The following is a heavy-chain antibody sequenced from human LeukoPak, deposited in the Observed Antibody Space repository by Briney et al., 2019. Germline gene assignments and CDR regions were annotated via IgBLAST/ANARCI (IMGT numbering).Heavy chain of an antibody. CDR2: IYHSGST. V-gene: IGHV4-30-2*01. CDR3: ARGARSAY. J-gene: IGHJ4*02. Sequence: SQTLSLTCAVSGGSISSGGYSWSWIRQPPGKGLEWIGYIYHSGSTNYNPSLKSRVTISVDTSKNQFSLKLSSVTAADTAVYYCARGARSAYWGQGTLVTVSS. CDR1: GGSISSGGYS.